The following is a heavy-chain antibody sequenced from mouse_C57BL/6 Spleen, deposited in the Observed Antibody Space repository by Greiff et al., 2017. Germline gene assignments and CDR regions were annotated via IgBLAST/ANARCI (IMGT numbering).Heavy chain of an antibody. Sequence: QVQLQQPGAELVKPGGSVKMSCTASGYTFTSYWITWVKQRPGQGLEWIGDIYPGSGSTNYNEKFKSKATLTVDTSASTAYMQLSSLTSEDSAVYYCARLDDYDPYYAIDYWGQGTSVTVSS. J-gene: IGHJ4*01. CDR2: IYPGSGST. V-gene: IGHV1-55*01. D-gene: IGHD2-4*01. CDR1: GYTFTSYW. CDR3: ARLDDYDPYYAIDY.